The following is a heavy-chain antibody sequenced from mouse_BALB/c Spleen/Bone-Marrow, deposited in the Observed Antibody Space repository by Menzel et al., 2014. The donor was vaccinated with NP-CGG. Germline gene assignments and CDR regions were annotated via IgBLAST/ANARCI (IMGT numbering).Heavy chain of an antibody. Sequence: QGQLKQSVAELARPRASVKLSCKAYGYTFTSYWMQWVKQRPGQGLEWIGRIHPGLGGTTYNAKFKGKATLTADKSSTTADMQLSSLTSDDSAVYFCARFTRDYWGQGTTLTVSS. J-gene: IGHJ2*01. CDR2: IHPGLGGT. CDR3: ARFTRDY. V-gene: IGHV1-54*01. CDR1: GYTFTSYW.